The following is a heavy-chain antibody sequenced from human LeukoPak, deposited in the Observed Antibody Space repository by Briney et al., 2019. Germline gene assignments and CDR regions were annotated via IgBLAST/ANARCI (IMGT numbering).Heavy chain of an antibody. J-gene: IGHJ6*02. D-gene: IGHD2/OR15-2a*01. CDR2: IRSTTDT. CDR1: GFTFSGSA. V-gene: IGHV3-73*01. CDR3: TRLRHSNTDYYYYYGMDV. Sequence: GGSLRLSCEASGFTFSGSAMHWVRQASGKGLEWVGRIRSTTDTAYAASVKGRFTISRDDSKNTAYLQMNSLKTEDTAVYYCTRLRHSNTDYYYYYGMDVWGQGATVTVSS.